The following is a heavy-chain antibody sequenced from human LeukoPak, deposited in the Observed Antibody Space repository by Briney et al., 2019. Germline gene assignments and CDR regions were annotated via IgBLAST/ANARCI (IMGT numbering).Heavy chain of an antibody. D-gene: IGHD2-8*01. Sequence: ASVTVSCKASRYTFTGYYMHWVRQAPGQGLEWMGWINPNSGGTNYAQKFQGRVTMTRDTSISTAYMELSRLRSDDTAVYYCARVDVLMVYARLDYWGQGTLVTVSS. CDR3: ARVDVLMVYARLDY. V-gene: IGHV1-2*02. J-gene: IGHJ4*02. CDR1: RYTFTGYY. CDR2: INPNSGGT.